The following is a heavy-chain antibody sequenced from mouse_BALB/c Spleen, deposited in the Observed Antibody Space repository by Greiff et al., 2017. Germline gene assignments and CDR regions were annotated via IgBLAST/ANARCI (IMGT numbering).Heavy chain of an antibody. Sequence: EVHLVESGGGLVQPGGSRKLSCAASGFTFSSFGMHWVRQAPEKGLEWVAYISSGSSTIYYADTVKGRFTISRDNPKNTLFLQMTSLRSEDTAMYYCARRSTMITKGAMDYWGQGTSVTVSS. CDR3: ARRSTMITKGAMDY. D-gene: IGHD2-4*01. V-gene: IGHV5-17*02. CDR1: GFTFSSFG. J-gene: IGHJ4*01. CDR2: ISSGSSTI.